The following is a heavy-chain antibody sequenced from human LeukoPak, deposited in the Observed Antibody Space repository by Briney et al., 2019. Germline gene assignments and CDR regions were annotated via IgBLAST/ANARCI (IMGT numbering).Heavy chain of an antibody. CDR1: GGSISSSSYY. D-gene: IGHD2-15*01. V-gene: IGHV4-39*07. Sequence: SETLSLTCTVSGGSISSSSYYWGWIGQPPGKGLEWIGSIYYSGSTYYNPSLKSRVTISVDTSKNQFSLKLSSVTAADTAVYYCPSFSARVANFDYWGQGTLVTVSS. CDR2: IYYSGST. CDR3: PSFSARVANFDY. J-gene: IGHJ4*02.